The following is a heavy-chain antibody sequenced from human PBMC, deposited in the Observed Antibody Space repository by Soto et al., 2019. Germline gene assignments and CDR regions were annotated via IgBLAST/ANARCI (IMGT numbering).Heavy chain of an antibody. J-gene: IGHJ4*02. CDR3: ARTSGYYYFDY. CDR2: XNAGNXNT. D-gene: IGHD3-3*01. CDR1: GSTFTTYA. V-gene: IGHV1-3*01. Sequence: XSVKVSCKASGSTFTTYAMHWVRQAPGQRLEWMGWXNAGNXNTKYSQKLQGXVTITRDTTASTTYMQLSSLTSEDTAVYYCARTSGYYYFDYWGKGTLVTVYS.